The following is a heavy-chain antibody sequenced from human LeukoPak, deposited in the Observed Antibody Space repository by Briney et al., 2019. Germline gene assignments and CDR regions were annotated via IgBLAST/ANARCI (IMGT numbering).Heavy chain of an antibody. D-gene: IGHD3-10*01. V-gene: IGHV3-74*01. Sequence: GGSLRLSCAASGFTFSDTWMHWVRQVPGKGLVWVSRIRSDGSDARYAESVKGRFTISRDNAKNTLYLQMNSLRDEDTAVYYCARDWFRAIDYWGQGTLVTVSS. J-gene: IGHJ4*02. CDR1: GFTFSDTW. CDR3: ARDWFRAIDY. CDR2: IRSDGSDA.